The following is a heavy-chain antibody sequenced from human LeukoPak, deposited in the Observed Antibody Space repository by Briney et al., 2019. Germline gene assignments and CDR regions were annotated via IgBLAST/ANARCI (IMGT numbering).Heavy chain of an antibody. J-gene: IGHJ4*02. CDR1: GFTFSSYA. CDR3: AKDAIPIAAAGPFPFDY. V-gene: IGHV3-23*01. CDR2: ISGSGGST. D-gene: IGHD6-13*01. Sequence: PGGSLRLSCAASGFTFSSYAMSWVRQAPGKGLEWVSAISGSGGSTYYADSVKGRFTISRDNSKNTLYLQMNSLRAEDTAVYYCAKDAIPIAAAGPFPFDYWGQGTLVTVSS.